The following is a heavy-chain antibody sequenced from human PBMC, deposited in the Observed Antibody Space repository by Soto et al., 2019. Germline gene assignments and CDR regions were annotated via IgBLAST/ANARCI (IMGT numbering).Heavy chain of an antibody. V-gene: IGHV3-66*01. CDR1: GFTVSSNY. J-gene: IGHJ3*02. CDR3: ARVLYAPFMLNAFDI. D-gene: IGHD3-10*02. Sequence: GGSLRLSCAASGFTVSSNYMSWVRQAPGKGLEWVSVIYSGGSTYYADSVKGRFTISRDNSKNTLYLQMNSLRAEDTAVYYCARVLYAPFMLNAFDIWGQGTMVTVSS. CDR2: IYSGGST.